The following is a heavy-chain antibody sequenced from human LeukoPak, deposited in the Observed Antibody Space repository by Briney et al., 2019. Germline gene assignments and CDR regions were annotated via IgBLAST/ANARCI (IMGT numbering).Heavy chain of an antibody. Sequence: GASVKVSCKASGYTFTRYGLSWLRQAPGQGLEWMGWISAYNGNTNYAQKLQGRGTMTTDTSTSTAYMELRSLRSDDTAVYYCATVAVAGDLDHWGQGTLVTVSS. CDR2: ISAYNGNT. V-gene: IGHV1-18*01. D-gene: IGHD6-19*01. J-gene: IGHJ4*02. CDR3: ATVAVAGDLDH. CDR1: GYTFTRYG.